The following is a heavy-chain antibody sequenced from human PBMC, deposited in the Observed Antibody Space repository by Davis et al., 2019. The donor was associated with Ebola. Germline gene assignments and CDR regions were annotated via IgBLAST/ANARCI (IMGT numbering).Heavy chain of an antibody. Sequence: SETLSLTCTVSGGSISSGGYYWSWIRQPPGKGLEWIGYIYYSGSTNYNPSLKSRVTISVDTSKNQFSLKLSSVTAADTAVYYCARVSYCSSTSCFYYYYCMDVWGKGTTVTVSS. D-gene: IGHD2-2*01. CDR1: GGSISSGGYY. CDR2: IYYSGST. J-gene: IGHJ6*03. V-gene: IGHV4-61*08. CDR3: ARVSYCSSTSCFYYYYCMDV.